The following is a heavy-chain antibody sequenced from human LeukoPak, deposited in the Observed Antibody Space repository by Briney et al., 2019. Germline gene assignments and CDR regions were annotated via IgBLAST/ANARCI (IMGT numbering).Heavy chain of an antibody. J-gene: IGHJ6*02. CDR1: GFSFSTFT. CDR3: AKSGMRITMNRGIRSYYYGMDV. Sequence: GGSLRLSCAASGFSFSTFTMSWVRHAPGKGLEWVSATTGTGASTYYADSVKSRLTISRDNSNSTLYLQISSPRAEDTAVYYCAKSGMRITMNRGIRSYYYGMDVWGQGTTVTVSS. D-gene: IGHD3-10*01. CDR2: TTGTGAST. V-gene: IGHV3-23*01.